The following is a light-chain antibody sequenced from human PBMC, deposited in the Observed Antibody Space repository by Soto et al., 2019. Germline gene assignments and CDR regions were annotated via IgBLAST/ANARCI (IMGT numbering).Light chain of an antibody. CDR1: QNINNW. V-gene: IGKV1-5*01. Sequence: DIQLTQSPSTLSASVGDRVTLTCRASQNINNWLAWYQQKPGKAPKVLIYDASRLESGVPSRFSGSGSGTEFTLTIRSLQPDDFATYYCQQYDGNFGPGTKVDIK. CDR3: QQYDGN. J-gene: IGKJ3*01. CDR2: DAS.